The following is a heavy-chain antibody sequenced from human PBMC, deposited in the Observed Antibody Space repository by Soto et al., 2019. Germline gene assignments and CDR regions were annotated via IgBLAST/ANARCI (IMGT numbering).Heavy chain of an antibody. CDR2: INHSGST. CDR3: ARGPSNGDGDYYFDY. CDR1: GGSFSGYY. V-gene: IGHV4-34*01. J-gene: IGHJ4*02. D-gene: IGHD4-17*01. Sequence: QVQLQQWGAGLLKPSETLSLTCAVYGGSFSGYYWSWIRQPPGKGLEWIGEINHSGSTNYNPSLKSRVTISVDTSKNQFSLKLSSVTAADTAVYYCARGPSNGDGDYYFDYWGQGTLVTVSS.